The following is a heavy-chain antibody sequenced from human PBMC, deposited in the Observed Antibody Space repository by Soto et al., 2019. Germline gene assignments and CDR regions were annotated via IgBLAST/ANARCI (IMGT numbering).Heavy chain of an antibody. Sequence: VQLQESGPGLVKPSQTLSLTCTVSGGSISSGGYYWSWIRQHPGKGLEWIGYIYYGGSTYYNPSLKSRVTISVDTSKNQFSLKLTSVTAAETAVYYCARVGYCSGGSCYGYYYYYGMDVWGQGTTVTVSS. CDR2: IYYGGST. CDR1: GGSISSGGYY. D-gene: IGHD2-15*01. CDR3: ARVGYCSGGSCYGYYYYYGMDV. J-gene: IGHJ6*02. V-gene: IGHV4-31*03.